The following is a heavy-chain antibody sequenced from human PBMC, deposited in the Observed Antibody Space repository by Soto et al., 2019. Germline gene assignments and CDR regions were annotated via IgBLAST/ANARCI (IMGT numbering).Heavy chain of an antibody. V-gene: IGHV1-3*01. Sequence: ASVKVSCKASGYTFTSYAMHWVRQAPGQRLEWMGWVNAGNGKTKYSQKFQGRVTITRDTSASTAYMDLSSLTSEDTALYYCARDLYSDSSTHFDYWGQGTLVTVSS. D-gene: IGHD6-19*01. CDR1: GYTFTSYA. CDR2: VNAGNGKT. CDR3: ARDLYSDSSTHFDY. J-gene: IGHJ4*02.